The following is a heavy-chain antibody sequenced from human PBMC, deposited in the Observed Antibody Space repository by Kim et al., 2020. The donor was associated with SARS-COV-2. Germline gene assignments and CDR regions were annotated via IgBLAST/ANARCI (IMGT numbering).Heavy chain of an antibody. J-gene: IGHJ4*02. D-gene: IGHD1-26*01. CDR1: GYTFASYG. Sequence: ASVKVSCKASGYTFASYGFSWVRQAPGQGLEWMGWISAYNGNTNYAQKFQGRVTMTRDTSTSTAYMELRSLTSDDTAVYYCARESIGGAEGPHFDNWGQGTLVTVSS. CDR2: ISAYNGNT. V-gene: IGHV1-18*01. CDR3: ARESIGGAEGPHFDN.